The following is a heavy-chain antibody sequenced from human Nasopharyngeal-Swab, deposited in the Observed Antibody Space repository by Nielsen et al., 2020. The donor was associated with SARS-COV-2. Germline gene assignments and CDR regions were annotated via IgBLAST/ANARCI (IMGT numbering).Heavy chain of an antibody. CDR3: ARDKTYYYDSSGYSQDY. V-gene: IGHV3-7*01. J-gene: IGHJ4*02. D-gene: IGHD3-22*01. CDR2: IKQDGSEK. Sequence: IGKPPGKGLWWEANIKQDGSEKYYVDSVKGRFTISRDNAKNSLYLQMNSLRAEDTAVYYCARDKTYYYDSSGYSQDYWGQGTLVTVSS.